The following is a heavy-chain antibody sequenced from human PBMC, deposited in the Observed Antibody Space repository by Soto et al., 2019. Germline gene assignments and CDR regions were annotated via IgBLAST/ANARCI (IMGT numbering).Heavy chain of an antibody. J-gene: IGHJ6*02. V-gene: IGHV3-23*01. Sequence: GGSLRLSCAASGFTFSSYAMSWVRQAPGKGLEWVSAISGSGGSTYYADSVKGRFTISRDNPKNTLSLQMNILRAEDTAVYYCAKDSPIFGVVIPWYYGMDVWGQGTTVTVSS. CDR2: ISGSGGST. CDR1: GFTFSSYA. D-gene: IGHD3-3*01. CDR3: AKDSPIFGVVIPWYYGMDV.